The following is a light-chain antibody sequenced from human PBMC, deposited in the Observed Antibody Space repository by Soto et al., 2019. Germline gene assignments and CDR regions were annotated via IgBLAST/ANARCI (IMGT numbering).Light chain of an antibody. J-gene: IGKJ5*01. V-gene: IGKV3D-15*01. Sequence: VIRQSPSTVSVSPRERATLSCRASQSVSSSYLAWYQQKPGQAPRLLIYDASNRATGIPARFSGSGSGTEFTLTISSLQSEDFAVYYCQQYNNGPPITFGQGTRLEIK. CDR1: QSVSSSY. CDR3: QQYNNGPPIT. CDR2: DAS.